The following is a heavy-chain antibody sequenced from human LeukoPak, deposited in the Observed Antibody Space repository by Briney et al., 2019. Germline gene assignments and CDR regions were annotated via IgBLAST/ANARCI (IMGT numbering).Heavy chain of an antibody. CDR3: AKKGRVTMVRGSPYYFDY. CDR2: ISGSGGST. Sequence: GGSLRLSCAASGFTFSSYAMSWVRQAPGKGLEWVSAISGSGGSTYYADSVKGRFTISRDNSKNTLYLQMNSLRAEDTAVYYCAKKGRVTMVRGSPYYFDYWGQGTLVTVSS. CDR1: GFTFSSYA. J-gene: IGHJ4*02. D-gene: IGHD3-10*01. V-gene: IGHV3-23*01.